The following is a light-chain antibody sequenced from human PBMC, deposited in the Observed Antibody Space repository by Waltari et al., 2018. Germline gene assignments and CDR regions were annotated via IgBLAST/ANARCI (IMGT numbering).Light chain of an antibody. J-gene: IGKJ1*01. CDR2: GAS. CDR3: QHYNNWPLT. V-gene: IGKV3-15*01. CDR1: QSVTSN. Sequence: ETVMTQSPATLSVSPGESATLSCRASQSVTSNLAWYQQKPGQAPRLLIYGASTRATGIPARFSGSGSATEFTLTISSLQSEDFAVYYCQHYNNWPLTFGQGTKVEIK.